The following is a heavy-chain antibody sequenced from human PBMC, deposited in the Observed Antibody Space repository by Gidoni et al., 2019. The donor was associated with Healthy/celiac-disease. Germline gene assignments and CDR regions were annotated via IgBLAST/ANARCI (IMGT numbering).Heavy chain of an antibody. V-gene: IGHV1-2*02. CDR3: ARDLEAMIVDDNTRGTDDY. CDR1: GYTFTGYY. CDR2: INPTSGCT. Sequence: QVQLVPSGAEVKKPGASVTVSCKASGYTFTGYYMHWVRQAPGQGLEWMGWINPTSGCTNYAQKFQGRVTMTRDTSISTAYMELSRMRSDDTAVYYCARDLEAMIVDDNTRGTDDYWGQGTLVTVSS. J-gene: IGHJ4*02. D-gene: IGHD3-22*01.